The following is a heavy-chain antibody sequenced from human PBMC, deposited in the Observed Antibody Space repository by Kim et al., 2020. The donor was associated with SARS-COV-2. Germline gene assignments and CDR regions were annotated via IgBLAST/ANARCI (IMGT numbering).Heavy chain of an antibody. CDR1: GGSISSGGYY. CDR2: IYYSGST. V-gene: IGHV4-31*03. CDR3: ARGAYGDYVENDY. D-gene: IGHD4-17*01. J-gene: IGHJ4*02. Sequence: SETLSLTCTVSGGSISSGGYYWSWIRQHPGKGLEWIGYIYYSGSTYYNPSLKSRVTISVDTSKNQFSLKLSSVTAADTAVYYCARGAYGDYVENDYWGQGTLVTVSS.